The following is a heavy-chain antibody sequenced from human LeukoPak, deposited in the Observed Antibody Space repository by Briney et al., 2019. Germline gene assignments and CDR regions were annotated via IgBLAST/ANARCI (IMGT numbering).Heavy chain of an antibody. Sequence: GGSLRLSCAASGFTFNNYGMHWVRQAPGKGLEWVTLIQPDGNDKYYAGSVKGRFTVSRDNSKNTLYLQLNSLRAEDTAVYYCAKRDAVTEFDYWGQGTLVTVSS. CDR2: IQPDGNDK. CDR3: AKRDAVTEFDY. J-gene: IGHJ4*02. D-gene: IGHD2-21*02. CDR1: GFTFNNYG. V-gene: IGHV3-30*02.